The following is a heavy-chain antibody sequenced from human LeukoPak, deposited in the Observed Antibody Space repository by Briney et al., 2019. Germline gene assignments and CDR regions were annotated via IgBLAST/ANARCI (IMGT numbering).Heavy chain of an antibody. V-gene: IGHV4-59*02. CDR2: IYHSGST. J-gene: IGHJ4*02. Sequence: PSETLSLTCTVSGGSVSSYYWSWIRQPPGKGLEWIGYIYHSGSTYYNPSLKSRVTISVDRSKNQFSLKLSSVTAADTAVYYCARGDIVVVPAAKPHCYFDYWGQGTLVTVSS. D-gene: IGHD2-2*01. CDR1: GGSVSSYY. CDR3: ARGDIVVVPAAKPHCYFDY.